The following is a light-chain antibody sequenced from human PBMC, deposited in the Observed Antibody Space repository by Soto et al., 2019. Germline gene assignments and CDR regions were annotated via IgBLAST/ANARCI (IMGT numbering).Light chain of an antibody. CDR3: QHYNDYSRT. V-gene: IGKV1-5*03. CDR2: KAS. J-gene: IGKJ1*01. Sequence: DIPMTQSPSTLSASVGDRVTITCRASQTISNWLAWYQQKPGKAPKLLIYKASSLERGVPSRFSGSGSGTEFTLAISSLQPDDFATYYCQHYNDYSRTFGQGTKVEIK. CDR1: QTISNW.